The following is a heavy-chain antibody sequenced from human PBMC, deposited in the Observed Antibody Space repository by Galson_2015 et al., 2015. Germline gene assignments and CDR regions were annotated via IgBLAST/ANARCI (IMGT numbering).Heavy chain of an antibody. Sequence: QSGAEVKKPGESLKISCKGSGYTFSSYWIAWVRQMPGKGLEWMGIIYPGDSETKYSPSFQGQVTIAADKSISTAYLQWRSLKASDTAIYYCARRGSNDLRGQGTLVTVSS. CDR3: ARRGSNDL. D-gene: IGHD2-2*01. V-gene: IGHV5-51*01. J-gene: IGHJ5*02. CDR2: IYPGDSET. CDR1: GYTFSSYW.